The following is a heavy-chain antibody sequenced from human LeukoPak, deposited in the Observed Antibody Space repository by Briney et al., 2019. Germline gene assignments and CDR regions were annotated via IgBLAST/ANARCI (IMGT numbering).Heavy chain of an antibody. Sequence: KPSETLSLTCTVSGGSISSYYWSWIRQPPGKGLEWIGYIYYSGSTNYNPSLKSRVTISVDTSKNQFSLKLSSVTAADTAVYYCARGGEMTTEKPDYWGQGTLVTVSS. CDR1: GGSISSYY. V-gene: IGHV4-59*01. CDR2: IYYSGST. J-gene: IGHJ4*02. D-gene: IGHD4-11*01. CDR3: ARGGEMTTEKPDY.